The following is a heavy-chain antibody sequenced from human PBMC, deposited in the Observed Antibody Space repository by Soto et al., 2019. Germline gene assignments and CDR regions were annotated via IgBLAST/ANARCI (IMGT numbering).Heavy chain of an antibody. CDR3: AKELVPAAVRGYYYYYMDV. J-gene: IGHJ6*03. V-gene: IGHV3-30*18. CDR1: GFTFSRYW. Sequence: GGSLRLSCAASGFTFSRYWMSWVRQAPGKGLEWVAVISYDGSNKYYADSVKGRFTISRDNSKNTLYLQMNSLRAEDTAVYYCAKELVPAAVRGYYYYYMDVWGKGTTVTVSS. CDR2: ISYDGSNK. D-gene: IGHD2-2*01.